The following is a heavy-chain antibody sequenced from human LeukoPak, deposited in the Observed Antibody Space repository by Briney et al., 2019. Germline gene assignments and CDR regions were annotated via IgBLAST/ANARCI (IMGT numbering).Heavy chain of an antibody. D-gene: IGHD3-10*01. CDR1: GSTFSDYY. CDR2: ISSSSSYT. Sequence: SGGSLRLSCAASGSTFSDYYMSWIRQAPGKGLEWVSYISSSSSYTNYADSVKGRFTISRDNAKNSLYLQMNSLRAEDTAVYYCARTQTDDYYGSGSYYNAYHFDYWGQGTLVTVSS. CDR3: ARTQTDDYYGSGSYYNAYHFDY. V-gene: IGHV3-11*06. J-gene: IGHJ4*02.